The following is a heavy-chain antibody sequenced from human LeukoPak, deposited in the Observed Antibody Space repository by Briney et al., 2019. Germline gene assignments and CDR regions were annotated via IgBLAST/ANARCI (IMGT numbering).Heavy chain of an antibody. Sequence: SETLSLTCAVYGGSFSGYYWSWIRQPPGKGLEWIGEINHSGSTNYNPSLKSRVTISVDTPKNQFSLKLSSVTAADTAVYYCARQWELLGFDYWGQGTLVTVSS. J-gene: IGHJ4*02. D-gene: IGHD1-26*01. V-gene: IGHV4-34*01. CDR3: ARQWELLGFDY. CDR2: INHSGST. CDR1: GGSFSGYY.